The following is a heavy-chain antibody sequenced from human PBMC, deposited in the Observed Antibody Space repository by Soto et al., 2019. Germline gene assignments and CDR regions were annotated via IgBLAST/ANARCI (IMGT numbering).Heavy chain of an antibody. Sequence: EVQLLESGGGLVQPGGSLRLSCSASGFTFSNFAMTWVRQAPGKGLEWVSTISGSSANTYYADSVKGRFTISRDNSKNTLYLQRNTLRSEDTAVYYCAKDPYSGSPELAFDIWGQGTMVTVSS. D-gene: IGHD1-26*01. CDR2: ISGSSANT. J-gene: IGHJ3*02. V-gene: IGHV3-23*01. CDR3: AKDPYSGSPELAFDI. CDR1: GFTFSNFA.